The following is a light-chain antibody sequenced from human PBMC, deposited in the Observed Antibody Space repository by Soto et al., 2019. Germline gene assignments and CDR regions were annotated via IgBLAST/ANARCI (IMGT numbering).Light chain of an antibody. CDR1: GSDIATFNY. Sequence: LAQPASVSGSPGQSITISCTGSGSDIATFNYVSWYQQYPGKAPKLLIYQVTSRASGVSHRFSGSKSGNTAALTISGLQPEDEAEYYCNSYSSNSFYVFGTATKV. V-gene: IGLV2-14*01. CDR2: QVT. J-gene: IGLJ1*01. CDR3: NSYSSNSFYV.